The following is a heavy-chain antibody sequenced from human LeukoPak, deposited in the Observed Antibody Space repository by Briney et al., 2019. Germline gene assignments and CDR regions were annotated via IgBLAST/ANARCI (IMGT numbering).Heavy chain of an antibody. CDR2: ISYDGSNK. CDR3: AKEAYFGY. CDR1: GFTFSSYG. J-gene: IGHJ4*02. V-gene: IGHV3-30*18. Sequence: GRSLRLSCAASGFTFSSYGMHWVRQGPGTGLEWVAVISYDGSNKYYADSVKGRFTISRDNSKNTLYLQMNSLRAEDTAVYYCAKEAYFGYWGQGTLVTVSS.